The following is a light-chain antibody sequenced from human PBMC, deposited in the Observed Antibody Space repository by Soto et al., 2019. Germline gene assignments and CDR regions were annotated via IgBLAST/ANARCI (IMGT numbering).Light chain of an antibody. Sequence: QSVLTQPPSASGTPGQRVTISCSGSSSNIGSNYVYWYQQLPGTVPQLLIYRNSERPPGVPDRFSGSKSGTSASLAISGLRSEDEADYYCAAWDDSLSGLVFGGGTKLTVL. CDR3: AAWDDSLSGLV. V-gene: IGLV1-47*01. CDR1: SSNIGSNY. CDR2: RNS. J-gene: IGLJ2*01.